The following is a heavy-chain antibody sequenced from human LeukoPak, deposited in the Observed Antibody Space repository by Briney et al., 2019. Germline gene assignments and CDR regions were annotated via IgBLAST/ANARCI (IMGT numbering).Heavy chain of an antibody. CDR3: ARDFGIAPGY. Sequence: GGSLRLSCAASGFTFSAYWMHWVRQVPGKGLEWVSRIDNDGSSTTYADSVKGRFTISRDNAKNTLFLQMNSLRAEDTALYYCARDFGIAPGYWGQGTLVTVSS. D-gene: IGHD6-13*01. V-gene: IGHV3-74*01. CDR2: IDNDGSST. CDR1: GFTFSAYW. J-gene: IGHJ4*02.